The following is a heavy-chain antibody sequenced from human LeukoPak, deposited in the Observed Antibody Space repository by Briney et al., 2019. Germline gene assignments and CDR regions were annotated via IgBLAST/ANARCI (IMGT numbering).Heavy chain of an antibody. Sequence: SETLSLTCTVSGGSISSSSYYWGWIRQPPGKGLEWIGSIYYSGSTYYNPSLKSRVTISVDTSKSQFSLKLSSVTAADTAVYYCASAAKYYYDSSGYGGWFDPWGQGTLVTVSS. CDR1: GGSISSSSYY. CDR3: ASAAKYYYDSSGYGGWFDP. V-gene: IGHV4-39*07. D-gene: IGHD3-22*01. CDR2: IYYSGST. J-gene: IGHJ5*02.